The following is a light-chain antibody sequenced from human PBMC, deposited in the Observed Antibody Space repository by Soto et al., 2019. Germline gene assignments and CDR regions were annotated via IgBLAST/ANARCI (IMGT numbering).Light chain of an antibody. CDR3: QQYDKWPWT. CDR1: QSVSSD. V-gene: IGKV3-15*01. CDR2: GAS. J-gene: IGKJ1*01. Sequence: EIVMTQSPAALSVSAGERATLSCRASQSVSSDLAWYQQKPGQAPRLLTYGASTRPTGIPARFSGSGSGTEFTLTISSLQSEDFAVYYCQQYDKWPWTFGQGTKVDI.